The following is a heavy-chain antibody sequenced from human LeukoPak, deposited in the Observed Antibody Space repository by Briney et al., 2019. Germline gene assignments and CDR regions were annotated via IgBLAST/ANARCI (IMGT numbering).Heavy chain of an antibody. V-gene: IGHV4-59*01. CDR1: GVSINTYF. J-gene: IGHJ4*02. CDR2: VYYNGIT. CDR3: ASQLGGTTFH. Sequence: SETLSLTCTVSGVSINTYFWSWIRQPPGKGLEWIGYVYYNGITNYNPSLKSRVSISLDTSRNQFSLRLNSVTAAETAVYYCASQLGGTTFHWGQGTLVTVSS. D-gene: IGHD1/OR15-1a*01.